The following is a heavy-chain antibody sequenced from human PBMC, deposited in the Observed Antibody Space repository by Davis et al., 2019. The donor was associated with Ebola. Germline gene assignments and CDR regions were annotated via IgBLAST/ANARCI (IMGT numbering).Heavy chain of an antibody. J-gene: IGHJ6*04. Sequence: GGSLRLSCAASGFTFSSYWMSWVRQAPGKGLEWVAVISYDGSRRYYADSVKGRFTISRDNAKNSLYLQMNSLRAEDTAVYYCAREFDGMDVWGKGTTVTVSS. CDR2: ISYDGSRR. CDR3: AREFDGMDV. CDR1: GFTFSSYW. V-gene: IGHV3-30*03.